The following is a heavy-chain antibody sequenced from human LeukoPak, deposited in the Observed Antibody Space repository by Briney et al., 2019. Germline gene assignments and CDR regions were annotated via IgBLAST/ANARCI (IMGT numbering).Heavy chain of an antibody. J-gene: IGHJ3*02. CDR2: INPSGGST. D-gene: IGHD6-19*01. CDR1: GYTFTSYY. CDR3: ARAQQWLAFDI. V-gene: IGHV1-46*01. Sequence: ASVKVSCKASGYTFTSYYMHWVRQAPGQGPEWMGIINPSGGSTSYAQKFQGRVTMTRDTSTSTVYMELSSLRSEDTAVYYCARAQQWLAFDIWGQGTMVTVSS.